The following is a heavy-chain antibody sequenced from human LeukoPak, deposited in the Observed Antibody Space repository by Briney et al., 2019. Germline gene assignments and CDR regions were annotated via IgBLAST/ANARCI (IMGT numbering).Heavy chain of an antibody. CDR2: IYYSGST. CDR3: ARDRGDPQSNSYGYNWFDP. Sequence: PSETLSLTCTVSGGSISSSSYYWGWIRQPPGKGLEWIGSIYYSGSTYYNPSLKSRVTISVDTSKNQFSLKLSSVTAADTAVYYCARDRGDPQSNSYGYNWFDPWGQGTPVTVSS. J-gene: IGHJ5*02. D-gene: IGHD5-18*01. CDR1: GGSISSSSYY. V-gene: IGHV4-39*07.